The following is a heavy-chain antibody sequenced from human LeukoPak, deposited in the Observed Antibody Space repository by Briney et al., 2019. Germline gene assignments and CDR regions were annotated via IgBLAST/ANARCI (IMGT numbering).Heavy chain of an antibody. V-gene: IGHV1-2*06. J-gene: IGHJ3*02. CDR1: GYTLTPYY. CDR3: ARPYYESSGLYVDAFDI. CDR2: INPNSGGT. D-gene: IGHD3-22*01. Sequence: ASVKVSCKASGYTLTPYYLHWVRQAPGQGLEWMGRINPNSGGTTYAQKFQGRVTMTRHTSIGTAYMELSSLRSDDTAVYYCARPYYESSGLYVDAFDIWGQGTMVTVSS.